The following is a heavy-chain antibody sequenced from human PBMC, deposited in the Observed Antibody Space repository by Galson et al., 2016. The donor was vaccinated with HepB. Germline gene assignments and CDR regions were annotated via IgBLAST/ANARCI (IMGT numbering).Heavy chain of an antibody. V-gene: IGHV5-51*01. CDR2: IFPDDFDT. CDR3: ARPTNDAYEYDSSGFSY. J-gene: IGHJ4*02. D-gene: IGHD3-22*01. CDR1: GYTFNDYW. Sequence: QSGAEVKKPGESLQISCRGSGYTFNDYWIAWVRQVPGKGLEYMGMIFPDDFDTRYSPSFQGHVTISVDRSTKPAYLQWTSLRASDTATYFCARPTNDAYEYDSSGFSYWGQGTRVIVSS.